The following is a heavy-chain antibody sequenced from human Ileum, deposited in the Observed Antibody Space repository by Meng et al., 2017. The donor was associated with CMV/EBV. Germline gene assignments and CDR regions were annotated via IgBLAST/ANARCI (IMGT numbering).Heavy chain of an antibody. Sequence: GQLVQSGAEVKKPGASWKVSCNTSGYTFTDYYTHWVRQAPGQGLEWMGLSRPSVGTTRSTQKFQARVTMTMDTSITTAYMELSSLTSDDTAVYYCTTDCAGGACYGRAFDYWGQGSLVTVSS. CDR1: GYTFTDYY. CDR3: TTDCAGGACYGRAFDY. V-gene: IGHV1-46*01. J-gene: IGHJ4*02. CDR2: SRPSVGTT. D-gene: IGHD2-8*02.